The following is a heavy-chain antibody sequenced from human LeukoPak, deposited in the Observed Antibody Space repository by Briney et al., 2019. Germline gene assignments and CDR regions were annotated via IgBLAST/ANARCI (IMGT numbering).Heavy chain of an antibody. CDR3: GKDLPSGGGVDY. CDR1: GFIFSTYA. D-gene: IGHD3-10*01. CDR2: ISRNWGRT. J-gene: IGHJ4*02. V-gene: IGHV3-64D*06. Sequence: GGSLRLSCSASGFIFSTYAMHWVRQAPGKGLEYVSAISRNWGRTYYADSVKGRFTISRDNSKNTRYLQMSSLRIEDTAVYYCGKDLPSGGGVDYWGQGTLVTVSS.